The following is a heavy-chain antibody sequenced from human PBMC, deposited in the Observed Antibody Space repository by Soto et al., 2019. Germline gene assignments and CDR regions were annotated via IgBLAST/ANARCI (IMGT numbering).Heavy chain of an antibody. Sequence: EVQLLESGGGLVQPGGSLRLSCTASGLTFSSYAMNWVRQAPGKGLEWVSVISGSDGSTYYADSVKGRFTISRDNSKSTLNLQMNSLRAEDTAVYYCARRSSSWYFDYWGQGTLVTVSS. CDR2: ISGSDGST. CDR1: GLTFSSYA. CDR3: ARRSSSWYFDY. V-gene: IGHV3-23*01. J-gene: IGHJ4*02. D-gene: IGHD6-13*01.